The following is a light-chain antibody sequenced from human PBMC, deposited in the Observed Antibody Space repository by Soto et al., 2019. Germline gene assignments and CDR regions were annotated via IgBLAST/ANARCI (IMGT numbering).Light chain of an antibody. CDR3: LQHRSSPYT. J-gene: IGKJ2*01. V-gene: IGKV1-17*03. CDR1: QGVSNY. CDR2: GAS. Sequence: DIQMTQSPSAMSASVGDRVTITCRASQGVSNYLAWFQQKPGKVPKRLIYGASTLQSGVPSRFSGSGSGTEFTLTIIGLQPEDFATYYCLQHRSSPYTFGQGTKLEIK.